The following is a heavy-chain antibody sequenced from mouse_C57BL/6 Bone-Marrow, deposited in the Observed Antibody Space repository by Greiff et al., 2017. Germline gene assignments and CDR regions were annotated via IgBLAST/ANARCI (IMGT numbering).Heavy chain of an antibody. CDR3: ARLIYYDYGGYAMDY. D-gene: IGHD2-4*01. CDR1: GYTFTSYG. Sequence: VQLQQSGAELARPGASVKLSCKASGYTFTSYGISWVKQRTGQGLEWIGEIYPRSGNTYYNEKFKGKATLTADKSSSTAYMELRSLTSEDSAVYFCARLIYYDYGGYAMDYWGQGTSVTVSS. CDR2: IYPRSGNT. J-gene: IGHJ4*01. V-gene: IGHV1-81*01.